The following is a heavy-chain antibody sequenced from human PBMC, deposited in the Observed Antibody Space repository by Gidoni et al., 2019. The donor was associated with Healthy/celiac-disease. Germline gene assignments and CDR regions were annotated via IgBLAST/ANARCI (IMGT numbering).Heavy chain of an antibody. CDR1: GGSISSGDYY. J-gene: IGHJ6*02. Sequence: QVQLQESGPGLVKPSQTLSLTCTVSGGSISSGDYYWSWIRQPPGKGLEWIGYIYYSGSTYYNPSLKSRVTISVDTSKNQFSLKLSSVTAADTAVYYCARYCSGGSCYNYGMDVWGQGTTVTVSS. D-gene: IGHD2-15*01. CDR3: ARYCSGGSCYNYGMDV. CDR2: IYYSGST. V-gene: IGHV4-30-4*01.